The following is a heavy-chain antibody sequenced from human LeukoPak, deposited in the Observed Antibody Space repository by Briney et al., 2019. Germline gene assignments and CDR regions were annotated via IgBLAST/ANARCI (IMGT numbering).Heavy chain of an antibody. D-gene: IGHD2-8*01. J-gene: IGHJ5*01. CDR3: ARDRCQGYRTSFDS. CDR2: IHSSGST. CDR1: GGSISNYY. Sequence: PSETLSLTCTVSGGSISNYYWSWIRQPAGKGPEWIGRIHSSGSTNYNPSLKSRVTISVDKSKNQFSLRLSSVIAADTAVYFCARDRCQGYRTSFDSWGQGTLVTVSS. V-gene: IGHV4-4*07.